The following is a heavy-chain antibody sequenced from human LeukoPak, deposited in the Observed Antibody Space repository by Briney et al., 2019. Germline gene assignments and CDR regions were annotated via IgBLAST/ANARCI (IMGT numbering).Heavy chain of an antibody. Sequence: AASVKVSCKVSGYTLTELSMHWVRQAPGKGLEWMGGFDPEDGETIYAQKFQGRVIMTEDTSTDTAYMELSSLRSEDTAVYYCARGHTHYDFWSGNAFDIWGQGTMVTVSS. V-gene: IGHV1-24*01. J-gene: IGHJ3*02. D-gene: IGHD3-3*01. CDR1: GYTLTELS. CDR2: FDPEDGET. CDR3: ARGHTHYDFWSGNAFDI.